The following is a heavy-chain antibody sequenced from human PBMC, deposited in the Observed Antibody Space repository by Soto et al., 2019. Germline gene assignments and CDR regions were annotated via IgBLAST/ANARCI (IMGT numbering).Heavy chain of an antibody. CDR2: INAGNGNT. D-gene: IGHD1-1*01. V-gene: IGHV1-3*01. CDR3: ARGKGMEENYFYYGLDI. Sequence: ASVKVSCKASGYTFTDYAIQWVRQAPGQRLEWMGWINAGNGNTKYSQKFQGRVTITRDTSASTGYMELSSLTSEDTAVYYCARGKGMEENYFYYGLDIWGQGTTVTVSS. CDR1: GYTFTDYA. J-gene: IGHJ6*02.